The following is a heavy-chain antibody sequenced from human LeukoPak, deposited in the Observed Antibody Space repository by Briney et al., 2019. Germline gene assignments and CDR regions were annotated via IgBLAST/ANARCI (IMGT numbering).Heavy chain of an antibody. CDR3: ARAYVMGATRWFDP. CDR1: GFTFSNYA. J-gene: IGHJ5*02. V-gene: IGHV3-23*01. D-gene: IGHD1-26*01. Sequence: GGSLRLSCAASGFTFSNYAMNWVRQAPGKGLKWVSVIFSGGSTYYADSVRGRFTLSRDNSKNTVYLQMNSLRADDTAVYYCARAYVMGATRWFDPWGQGTLVTVSS. CDR2: IFSGGST.